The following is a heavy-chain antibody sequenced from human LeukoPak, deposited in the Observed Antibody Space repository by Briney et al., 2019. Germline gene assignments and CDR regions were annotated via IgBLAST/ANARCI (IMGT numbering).Heavy chain of an antibody. CDR2: IYYSGST. J-gene: IGHJ4*02. CDR3: AREVGRATTSFDY. Sequence: PSETLSLTCTVSGGSISSGDYYWSWIRQPPGKGLEWIGYIYYSGSTYYNPSLKSRVTISVDTSKNQFSLKLSSVTAADTAVYYCAREVGRATTSFDYWGQGTLVTVSS. V-gene: IGHV4-30-4*01. CDR1: GGSISSGDYY. D-gene: IGHD1-26*01.